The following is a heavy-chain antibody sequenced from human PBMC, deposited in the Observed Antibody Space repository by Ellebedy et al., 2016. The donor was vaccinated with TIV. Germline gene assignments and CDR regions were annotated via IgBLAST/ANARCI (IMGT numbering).Heavy chain of an antibody. CDR2: IWYDGSNK. Sequence: GESLKISCAASGFTFSSYGMHWVRQAPGKGLEWVAVIWYDGSNKYYADSVKGRFTISRDNSKNTLYLQMNSLRAEDTAVYYCARGSQLASVWGQGTLVTVSS. J-gene: IGHJ4*02. CDR3: ARGSQLASV. CDR1: GFTFSSYG. V-gene: IGHV3-33*01. D-gene: IGHD6-6*01.